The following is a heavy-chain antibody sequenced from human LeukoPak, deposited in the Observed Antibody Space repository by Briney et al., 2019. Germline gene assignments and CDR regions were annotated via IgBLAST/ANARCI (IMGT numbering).Heavy chain of an antibody. CDR2: ISSSGRTI. D-gene: IGHD5-18*01. V-gene: IGHV3-48*04. CDR3: ARGGYSYGYFDY. J-gene: IGHJ4*02. CDR1: GFTFSSYS. Sequence: PGGSLRLSCAASGFTFSSYSMNWVRQAPGKGLEWVSYISSSGRTIYYADSVKGRFTISRDNAKNSPYLQTNSLRAEDTAVYYCARGGYSYGYFDYWGQGTLVTVSS.